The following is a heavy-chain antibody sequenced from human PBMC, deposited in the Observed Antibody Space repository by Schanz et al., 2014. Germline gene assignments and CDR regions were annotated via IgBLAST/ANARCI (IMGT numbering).Heavy chain of an antibody. J-gene: IGHJ4*02. V-gene: IGHV1-2*06. Sequence: QVQLVQSGADVKKPGASVKVSCKASGYTLTDFYIHWVRQAPGQGLEWMGRINPNSGGTDYAQKFQGRVTMTRDTSTSTVYMEMTRLTSDDTAVYYCARDGIGADKRWGQGTLVTVSS. CDR2: INPNSGGT. CDR3: ARDGIGADKR. D-gene: IGHD6-13*01. CDR1: GYTLTDFY.